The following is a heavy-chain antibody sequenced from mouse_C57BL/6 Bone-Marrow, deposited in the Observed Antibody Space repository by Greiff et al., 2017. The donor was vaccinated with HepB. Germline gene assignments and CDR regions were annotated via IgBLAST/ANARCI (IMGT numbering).Heavy chain of an antibody. CDR1: GYTFTSYW. CDR3: ARDDYDVSWFAY. D-gene: IGHD2-4*01. V-gene: IGHV1-69*01. CDR2: IDPSDSYT. J-gene: IGHJ3*01. Sequence: QVQLQQPGAELVMPGASVKLSCKASGYTFTSYWMHWVKQRPGQGLEWIGEIDPSDSYTNYNQKFKGKSTLTVDKSSSTAYMQLSSLTSEDSAVYYCARDDYDVSWFAYWGQGTLVTVSA.